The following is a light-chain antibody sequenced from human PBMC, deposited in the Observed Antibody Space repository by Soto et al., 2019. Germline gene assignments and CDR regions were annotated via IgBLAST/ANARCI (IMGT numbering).Light chain of an antibody. CDR1: ESVSDD. V-gene: IGKV3-15*01. Sequence: IVLTPSPANLSVSPGERATLSCRASESVSDDLAWYQQKPXRARRLLIYRASTRAAGVSARIRGSGSETECTLTIGRLEPEDFAVYYCQQYGTSGTFGQGTKVDIK. J-gene: IGKJ1*01. CDR2: RAS. CDR3: QQYGTSGT.